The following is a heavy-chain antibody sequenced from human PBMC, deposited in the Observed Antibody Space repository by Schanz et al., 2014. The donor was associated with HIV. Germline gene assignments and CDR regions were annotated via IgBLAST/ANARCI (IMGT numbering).Heavy chain of an antibody. V-gene: IGHV1-69*01. Sequence: QVQLVQSGAEVKKPGASVKVSCKASGGTFSSYAISWVRQAPGQGPEWMGGIIPIFGTTNYAQKFQGRVTITADESTSTAYMELSSLRSEDTAVYYCASGRFDTVIWWGDAFLIWGRGTMVTVSS. CDR2: IIPIFGTT. J-gene: IGHJ3*02. D-gene: IGHD5-18*01. CDR3: ASGRFDTVIWWGDAFLI. CDR1: GGTFSSYA.